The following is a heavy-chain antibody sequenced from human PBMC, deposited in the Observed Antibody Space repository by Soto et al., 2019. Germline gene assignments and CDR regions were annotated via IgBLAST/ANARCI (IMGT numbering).Heavy chain of an antibody. J-gene: IGHJ4*02. CDR2: IWYDGSNK. Sequence: GGSLRLSCAASGFTFSSYGMHWFRQAPGKGLEWVAVIWYDGSNKYYADSVKGRFTISRDNSKNTLYLQMNSLRAEDTAVYYCARGDDFGSGYNTRLDYWGQGTLVTVAS. V-gene: IGHV3-33*01. CDR1: GFTFSSYG. D-gene: IGHD3-3*01. CDR3: ARGDDFGSGYNTRLDY.